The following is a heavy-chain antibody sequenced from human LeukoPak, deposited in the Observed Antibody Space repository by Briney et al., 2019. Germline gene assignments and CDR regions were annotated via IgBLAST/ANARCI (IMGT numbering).Heavy chain of an antibody. J-gene: IGHJ6*03. D-gene: IGHD3-22*01. Sequence: GASVKVSCKASGYTFTSYGISWVRQAPGQGLEWMGWISAYNGNTNYAQKLQGRVTMTTDTSTSTAYMELRSLRSDDTAVYYCARDHYDIFDYYYYYYMDVWGKGTTVTVSS. CDR1: GYTFTSYG. CDR2: ISAYNGNT. CDR3: ARDHYDIFDYYYYYYMDV. V-gene: IGHV1-18*01.